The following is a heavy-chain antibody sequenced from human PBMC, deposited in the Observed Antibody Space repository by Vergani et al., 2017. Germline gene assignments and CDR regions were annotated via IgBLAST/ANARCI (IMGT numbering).Heavy chain of an antibody. D-gene: IGHD7-27*01. Sequence: EVQLVESGGGLVQPGRSLRLSCAASGFTFDDYAMHWVRQAPGKGLEWVSGISWNSGSIGYADSVKGRFTISRDNAKNSLYLQMNSLRAEDTAFYYCAKALGWSLTALDYWGQGTLVTVSS. J-gene: IGHJ4*02. V-gene: IGHV3-9*01. CDR2: ISWNSGSI. CDR3: AKALGWSLTALDY. CDR1: GFTFDDYA.